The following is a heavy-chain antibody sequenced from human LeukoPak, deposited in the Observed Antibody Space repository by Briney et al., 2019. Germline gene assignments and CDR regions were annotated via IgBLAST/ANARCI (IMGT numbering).Heavy chain of an antibody. D-gene: IGHD6-19*01. J-gene: IGHJ3*02. CDR2: ISAYNGNT. CDR3: ARHHGQYSSGWYRGAAFDI. V-gene: IGHV1-18*01. CDR1: GYTFTSCG. Sequence: ASVKVSCKASGYTFTSCGISWVRQAPGQGLEWMGWISAYNGNTNYAQKLQGRVTVTTDTSTSTAYMELRSLRSDDTAVYYCARHHGQYSSGWYRGAAFDIWGQGTMVTVSS.